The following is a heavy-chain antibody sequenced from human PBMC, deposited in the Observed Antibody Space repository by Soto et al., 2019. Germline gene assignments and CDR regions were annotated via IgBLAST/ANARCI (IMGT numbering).Heavy chain of an antibody. Sequence: QVTLKESGPVLVKPTETLTLTCSVSGFSLSNARLGVTWIRQPPGKALEWLAHIFSNDEKSYSTSLKSRLTIPKDTTKSQVVLTMTNMDPVDTATYSCARHGRGVGARPLDYWGQGTLVTVSS. J-gene: IGHJ4*02. V-gene: IGHV2-26*01. CDR3: ARHGRGVGARPLDY. D-gene: IGHD1-26*01. CDR2: IFSNDEK. CDR1: GFSLSNARLG.